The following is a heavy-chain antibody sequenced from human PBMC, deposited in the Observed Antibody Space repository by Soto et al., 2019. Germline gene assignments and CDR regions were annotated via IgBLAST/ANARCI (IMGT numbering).Heavy chain of an antibody. J-gene: IGHJ4*02. CDR2: ISDSGGVT. V-gene: IGHV3-23*01. Sequence: GSLRLSCAASGFTFSSYAMSWVRQAPGKGLEWVSVISDSGGVTYYADSVKGRFTISRDNSKNTLHLQMNSLRAEDTAVYYCARISAAGTDFDCWGQGTLVTVSS. CDR3: ARISAAGTDFDC. D-gene: IGHD6-13*01. CDR1: GFTFSSYA.